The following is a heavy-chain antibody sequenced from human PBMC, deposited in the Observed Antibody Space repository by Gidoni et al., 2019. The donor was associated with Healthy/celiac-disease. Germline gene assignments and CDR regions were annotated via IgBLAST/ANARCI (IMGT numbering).Heavy chain of an antibody. J-gene: IGHJ4*02. CDR1: GFTFLSYW. CDR3: ARETRYCSSTSCPVDY. V-gene: IGHV3-7*01. D-gene: IGHD2-2*01. Sequence: EVQLVESGGGLVQPGGSLRLSCAASGFTFLSYWMSWVRQAPGKGLEWVANIKQDGSEKYYVDSVKGRFTISRDNAKNSLYLQMNSLRAEDTAVYYCARETRYCSSTSCPVDYWGQGTLVTVSS. CDR2: IKQDGSEK.